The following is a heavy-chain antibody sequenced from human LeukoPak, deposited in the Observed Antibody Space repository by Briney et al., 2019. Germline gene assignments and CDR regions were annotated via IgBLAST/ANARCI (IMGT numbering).Heavy chain of an antibody. CDR1: GFTFSSYS. Sequence: GGSLRLSCAASGFTFSSYSMNWVRQAPGKGLEWVSSISSSSSYIYYADSVKGRFTISRDNAKNSLYLQMTSLRAEDTAVYYCASETGSGSYLYYYYGMDVWGQGTTVTVSS. V-gene: IGHV3-21*01. J-gene: IGHJ6*02. CDR3: ASETGSGSYLYYYYGMDV. CDR2: ISSSSSYI. D-gene: IGHD1-26*01.